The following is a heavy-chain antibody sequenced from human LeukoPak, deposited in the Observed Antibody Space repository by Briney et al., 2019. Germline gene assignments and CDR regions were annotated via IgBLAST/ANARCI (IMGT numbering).Heavy chain of an antibody. D-gene: IGHD6-6*01. CDR3: ARAGGWGYSSSSGYYFHY. CDR1: GFTFSSYS. V-gene: IGHV3-21*01. CDR2: ISSSSSYI. J-gene: IGHJ4*02. Sequence: GGSLRLSCAASGFTFSSYSMNWVRQAPGKGLEWVSSISSSSSYIYYADSVKGRFTISRDNAKNSLYLQMNSWRAEETAVYYCARAGGWGYSSSSGYYFHYWGQGTLVTVSS.